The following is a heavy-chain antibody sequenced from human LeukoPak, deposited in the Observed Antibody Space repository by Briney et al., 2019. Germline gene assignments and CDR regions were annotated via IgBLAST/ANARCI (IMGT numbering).Heavy chain of an antibody. V-gene: IGHV4-34*01. CDR1: GGSFSGYY. J-gene: IGHJ4*02. Sequence: SETLSLTCAVWGGSFSGYYWSGIRQPPGXGLEWIGEINHSGSTNYNPSLKSRVTISLDTYKNQFSLKLSSVTAADTAVYYCARGIGAAAAVVFDYWGQGTLVTVSS. CDR2: INHSGST. D-gene: IGHD6-13*01. CDR3: ARGIGAAAAVVFDY.